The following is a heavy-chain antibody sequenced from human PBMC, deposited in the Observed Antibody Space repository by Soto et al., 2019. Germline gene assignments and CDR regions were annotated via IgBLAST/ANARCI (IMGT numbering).Heavy chain of an antibody. CDR3: ARVRYGDFSYQY. CDR2: INPDSGDS. D-gene: IGHD4-17*01. J-gene: IGHJ4*02. V-gene: IGHV1-2*02. Sequence: VQLVQSGAEMRKPGASVKVSCKASGYTFTAFHMHWVRQAPGQGLEWMGWINPDSGDSEYGQKFQGRVTLTKDTSITTAYMELSRLTSDDTAIYYCARVRYGDFSYQYWGQGTPVSVSS. CDR1: GYTFTAFH.